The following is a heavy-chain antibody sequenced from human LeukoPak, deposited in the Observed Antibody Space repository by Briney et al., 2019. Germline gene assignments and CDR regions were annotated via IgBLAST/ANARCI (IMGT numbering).Heavy chain of an antibody. V-gene: IGHV3-74*01. CDR3: ARGSHAFDM. CDR1: GSTFSNYW. CDR2: VNSDGSST. D-gene: IGHD3-10*01. Sequence: GGSLRLSCAASGSTFSNYWMHWVRQAPGKGLVWVSRVNSDGSSTNYADSVKGRFTISRDNAKNTLSLQMNSLRAEDTAVYYCARGSHAFDMWGQGTMVTVSS. J-gene: IGHJ3*02.